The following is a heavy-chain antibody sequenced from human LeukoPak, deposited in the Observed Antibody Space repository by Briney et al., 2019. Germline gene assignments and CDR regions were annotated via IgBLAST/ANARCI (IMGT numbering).Heavy chain of an antibody. D-gene: IGHD3-22*01. CDR3: AKTNDDSSGYYYFDY. J-gene: IGHJ4*02. CDR2: IYYSGST. Sequence: SETLSLTCTVSGGSISSGGYYWSWICQHPGKGLEWIGYIYYSGSTYYNPSLKSRVTISVDTSKNQFSLKLSSVTAADTAVYYCAKTNDDSSGYYYFDYWGQGTLVTVSS. V-gene: IGHV4-31*03. CDR1: GGSISSGGYY.